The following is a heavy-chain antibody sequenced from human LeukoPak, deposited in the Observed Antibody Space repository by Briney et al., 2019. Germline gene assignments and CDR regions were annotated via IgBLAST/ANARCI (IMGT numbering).Heavy chain of an antibody. J-gene: IGHJ4*02. Sequence: GGSLRLSCAASGFTFSSYGMHWVRQAPGKGLEWVAFIRYDGSNKYYADSVKGRFTISRDNSKNTLYLQMNSLRAEDTAVYYCAKGGVVRWYLFDYWGQGTLVTVSS. V-gene: IGHV3-30*02. D-gene: IGHD4-23*01. CDR1: GFTFSSYG. CDR3: AKGGVVRWYLFDY. CDR2: IRYDGSNK.